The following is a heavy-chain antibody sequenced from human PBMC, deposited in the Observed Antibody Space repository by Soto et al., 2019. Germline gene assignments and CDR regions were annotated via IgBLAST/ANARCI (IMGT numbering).Heavy chain of an antibody. CDR3: ARLRLTGYFDY. CDR2: ISTSSSYT. J-gene: IGHJ4*02. CDR1: GFTFSDHY. Sequence: GSLRLSCVASGFTFSDHYMTWIRQAPGKGLEWLSYISTSSSYTNYADSVKGRFTTSRDNAMNSLYLQMNSLRAEDTAVYYCARLRLTGYFDYWGQGT. V-gene: IGHV3-11*03.